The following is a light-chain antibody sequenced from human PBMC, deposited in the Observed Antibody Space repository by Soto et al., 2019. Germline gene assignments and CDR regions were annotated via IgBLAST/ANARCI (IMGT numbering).Light chain of an antibody. J-gene: IGKJ1*01. CDR1: QSISSW. CDR3: QQSNSYPWT. Sequence: DIQMTQSPSTLSASVGDIVTITCRASQSISSWLAWYQQKPGKAPKLLIYKASSLESGVPSRFSGSGSGTEFTLTISSLQPDDFATYYCQQSNSYPWTFGQGTKVEIK. CDR2: KAS. V-gene: IGKV1-5*03.